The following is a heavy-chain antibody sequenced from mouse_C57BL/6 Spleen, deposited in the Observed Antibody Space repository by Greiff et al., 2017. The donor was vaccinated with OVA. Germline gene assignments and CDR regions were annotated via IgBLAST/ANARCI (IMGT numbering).Heavy chain of an antibody. J-gene: IGHJ4*01. Sequence: EVQLVESGPGLVKPSQSLSLTCSVTGYSITSGYYWNWIRQFPGNKLEWMGYISYDGSNNYNPSLKNRISITRDTSKNQFFLKLNSVTTEDTATYYCARGGNYYYAMDYWGQGTSVTVSS. V-gene: IGHV3-6*01. CDR1: GYSITSGYY. CDR3: ARGGNYYYAMDY. D-gene: IGHD2-1*01. CDR2: ISYDGSN.